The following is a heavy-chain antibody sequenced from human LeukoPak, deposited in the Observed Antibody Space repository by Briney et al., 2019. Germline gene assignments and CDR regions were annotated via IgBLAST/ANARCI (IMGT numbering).Heavy chain of an antibody. D-gene: IGHD2-15*01. V-gene: IGHV1-69*13. J-gene: IGHJ5*02. CDR1: GGTSSSYA. CDR2: IIPIFGTA. Sequence: SVKVSCKASGGTSSSYAISWVRQAPGQGLEWMGGIIPIFGTANYAQKFQGRVTITADESTSTAYVELSSLRSEDTAVYYCARADCSGGSCYSSWFDPWGQGTLVTVSS. CDR3: ARADCSGGSCYSSWFDP.